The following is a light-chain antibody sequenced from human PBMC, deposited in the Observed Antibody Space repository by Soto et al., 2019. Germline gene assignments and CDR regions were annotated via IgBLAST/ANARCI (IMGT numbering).Light chain of an antibody. Sequence: EIVLTQSPATLSLSPGERATLSCRASQSVSSYLAWYQQKPGQAPRLLLYDASNRAPGIPARLSGSGSWTDLTLTISSLEPAHFAVYYWRQRSNWPLPFGGGAKVESK. V-gene: IGKV3-11*01. CDR2: DAS. CDR1: QSVSSY. CDR3: RQRSNWPLP. J-gene: IGKJ4*01.